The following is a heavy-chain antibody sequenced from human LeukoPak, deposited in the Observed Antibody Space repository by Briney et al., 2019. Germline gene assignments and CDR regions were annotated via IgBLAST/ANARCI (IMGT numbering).Heavy chain of an antibody. J-gene: IGHJ6*02. V-gene: IGHV1-8*02. CDR2: MNPNSGNT. CDR1: GYTFTSYG. CDR3: AKVEYSSSWSYYYYYYGMDV. Sequence: GASVKVSCKASGYTFTSYGISWVRQATGQGLEWMGWMNPNSGNTGYAQKFQGRVTMTRNTSISTAYMELSSLRSEDTAVYYCAKVEYSSSWSYYYYYYGMDVWGQGTTVTVSS. D-gene: IGHD6-13*01.